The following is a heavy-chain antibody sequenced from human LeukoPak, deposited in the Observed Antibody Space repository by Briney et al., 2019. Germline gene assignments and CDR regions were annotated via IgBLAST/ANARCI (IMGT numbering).Heavy chain of an antibody. Sequence: ASVKVSCKASGGTFSSYAISWVRQAPGQGLEWMGGIIPIFGRANYAQKFQGRVTITTDESTSTAYMELSSLRSEDTAVYSCAKRYYYDSSGYYSSAFDIWGPGTMVTVSS. CDR3: AKRYYYDSSGYYSSAFDI. J-gene: IGHJ3*02. CDR1: GGTFSSYA. V-gene: IGHV1-69*05. D-gene: IGHD3-22*01. CDR2: IIPIFGRA.